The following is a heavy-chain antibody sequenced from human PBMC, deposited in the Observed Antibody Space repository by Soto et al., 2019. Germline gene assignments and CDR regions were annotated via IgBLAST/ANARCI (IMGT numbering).Heavy chain of an antibody. J-gene: IGHJ5*02. D-gene: IGHD3-22*01. V-gene: IGHV1-69*12. Sequence: QVQLVQSGAEVKKPGSSVKVSCKASGGIFSSYAISWVRQAPGQGLEWMGGIIPFIGTANYAQKFQGRVTITADESTSTAYMELSSLSSEDTAVYYCARGRTYYESRGCPKNNWFDPWGQGTLVTVSS. CDR1: GGIFSSYA. CDR3: ARGRTYYESRGCPKNNWFDP. CDR2: IIPFIGTA.